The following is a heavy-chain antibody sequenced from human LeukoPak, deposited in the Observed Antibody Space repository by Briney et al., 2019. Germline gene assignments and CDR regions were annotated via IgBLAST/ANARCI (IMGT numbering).Heavy chain of an antibody. V-gene: IGHV3-21*01. Sequence: GGSLRLSYAVSGFTFKDAWMSWVRQAPGKGLELVSSISSSSSYIYYADSVKGRFTISRDNAKNSLYLQMNSLRAEDTAVYYCARANDPGIFYYYYMDVWGKGTTVTVSS. CDR3: ARANDPGIFYYYYMDV. J-gene: IGHJ6*03. CDR2: ISSSSSYI. CDR1: GFTFKDAW. D-gene: IGHD3-10*01.